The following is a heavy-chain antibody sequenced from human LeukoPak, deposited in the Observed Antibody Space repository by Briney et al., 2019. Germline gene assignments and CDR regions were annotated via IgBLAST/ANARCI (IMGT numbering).Heavy chain of an antibody. CDR1: GGSISSYY. D-gene: IGHD6-19*01. V-gene: IGHV4-59*08. CDR3: ARHARERIAVAGDYYYYHMDV. Sequence: PSETLSLTCTVSGGSISSYYWSWIRQPPGKGLEWIAYIYYSGSTNYNPSLKSRVTMSVDTSKNQFSLKLSSVTAADTPVYYCARHARERIAVAGDYYYYHMDVWGRGTTVTVSS. J-gene: IGHJ6*03. CDR2: IYYSGST.